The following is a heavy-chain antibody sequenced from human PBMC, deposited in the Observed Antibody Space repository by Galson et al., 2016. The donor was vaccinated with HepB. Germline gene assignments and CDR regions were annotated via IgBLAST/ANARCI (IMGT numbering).Heavy chain of an antibody. V-gene: IGHV4-39*01. J-gene: IGHJ6*02. CDR3: ARQGPYYDFYGLDV. Sequence: SETLSLTCTVSGGSISSSSYYWGWIRQPPGKGLEWIGKIFYSGTAYYNPSLKSRVTISVDTFKNQFSLKLSSVTAADTAVYYCARQGPYYDFYGLDVWGQGTTVTVSS. CDR1: GGSISSSSYY. CDR2: IFYSGTA. D-gene: IGHD3-3*01.